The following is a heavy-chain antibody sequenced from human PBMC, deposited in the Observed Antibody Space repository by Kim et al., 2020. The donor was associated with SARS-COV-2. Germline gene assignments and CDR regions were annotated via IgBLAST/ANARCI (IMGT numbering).Heavy chain of an antibody. CDR1: GFTFSDYY. Sequence: GGSLRLSCAASGFTFSDYYMSWIRQAPGKGLEWVSYISSSGSTIYYADSVKGRFTISRDNAKNSLYLQMNSLRAEDTAVYYCASGLRYFDWSQIDYWGQGTLVTVSS. CDR3: ASGLRYFDWSQIDY. CDR2: ISSSGSTI. V-gene: IGHV3-11*01. D-gene: IGHD3-9*01. J-gene: IGHJ4*02.